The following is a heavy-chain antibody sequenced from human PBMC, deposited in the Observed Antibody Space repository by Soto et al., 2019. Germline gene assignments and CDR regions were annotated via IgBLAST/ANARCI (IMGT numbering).Heavy chain of an antibody. CDR3: TRELYTYGPTNWFDP. D-gene: IGHD5-18*01. CDR2: LYSGGRT. J-gene: IGHJ5*02. V-gene: IGHV3-53*01. Sequence: PEKGLEWVSVLYSGGRTYYADSVKGRFTNSRDHSKSIAYLQMNSLKTEDTAVYYCTRELYTYGPTNWFDPGGQLTLVSDSS.